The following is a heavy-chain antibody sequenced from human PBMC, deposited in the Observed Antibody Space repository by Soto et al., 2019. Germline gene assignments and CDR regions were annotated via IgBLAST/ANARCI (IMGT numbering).Heavy chain of an antibody. CDR2: ISSSGGGT. D-gene: IGHD1-26*01. CDR3: ATGSGSYEV. CDR1: GFTFTSYA. Sequence: GVLRLSCAASGFTFTSYAMSWVRQAPGKGLEWVSAISSSGGGTSYRDSVKGRFTISRDTSKNTLYLQMSSLRAEDTAVYYCATGSGSYEVWGQGTRVTVSS. J-gene: IGHJ4*02. V-gene: IGHV3-23*01.